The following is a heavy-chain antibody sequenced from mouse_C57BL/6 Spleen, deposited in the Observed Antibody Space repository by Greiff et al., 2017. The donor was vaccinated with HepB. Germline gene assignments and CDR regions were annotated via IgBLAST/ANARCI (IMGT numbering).Heavy chain of an antibody. J-gene: IGHJ1*03. V-gene: IGHV1-53*01. D-gene: IGHD2-4*01. Sequence: QVQLQQPGTELVKPGASVKLSCKASGYTFTSYWMHWVKQRPGQGLEWIGNINPSNGGTNYNEKFKSKATLTVDKSSSTAYMQLSSLTSEDSAVYYCAREGYDYDGYWYFDVWGTGTTVTVSS. CDR2: INPSNGGT. CDR1: GYTFTSYW. CDR3: AREGYDYDGYWYFDV.